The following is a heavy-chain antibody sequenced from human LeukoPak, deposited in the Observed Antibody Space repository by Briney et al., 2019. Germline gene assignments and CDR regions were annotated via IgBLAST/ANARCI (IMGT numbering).Heavy chain of an antibody. CDR1: GYTFTSSV. J-gene: IGHJ3*02. CDR2: INPGNDNT. Sequence: ASVKVSCKASGYTFTSSVMHWARQAPGQRLEWMGWINPGNDNTKYSQKFQDRVTITRDTSASTAYMELSSLRSEDTAVYYCARAYASSWRAFDIWGQGTMVTVSS. D-gene: IGHD6-13*01. V-gene: IGHV1-3*01. CDR3: ARAYASSWRAFDI.